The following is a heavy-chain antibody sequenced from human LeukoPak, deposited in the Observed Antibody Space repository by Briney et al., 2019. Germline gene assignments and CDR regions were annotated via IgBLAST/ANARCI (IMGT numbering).Heavy chain of an antibody. D-gene: IGHD4-23*01. CDR1: GFTVSRNY. J-gene: IGHJ6*04. V-gene: IGHV3-53*01. CDR2: IYSDGST. CDR3: ARALLPGGDV. Sequence: GGSLRLSCAASGFTVSRNYMSWVRQAPGKGLEWVSLIYSDGSTYYADSVRGRFTISRDNSKNTLYLQMRAEDTAVYFCARALLPGGDVWGKGTTVTISS.